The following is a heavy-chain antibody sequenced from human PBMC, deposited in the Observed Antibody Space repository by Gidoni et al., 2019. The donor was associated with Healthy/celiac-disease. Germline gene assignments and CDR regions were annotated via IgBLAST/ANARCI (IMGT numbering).Heavy chain of an antibody. J-gene: IGHJ6*02. CDR3: ASDYYGSGSYSKPVYGMDV. D-gene: IGHD3-10*01. V-gene: IGHV3-53*01. CDR2: IYSGGSK. CDR1: GFTVSRHY. Sequence: EVQLVESGGGLIQPGGSLRLSCAASGFTVSRHYMSWVRQAPGKGLEWVSVIYSGGSKDYADTGKGRFTISRDNSKNTLYLQMNSRRAEDTAVYYCASDYYGSGSYSKPVYGMDVWGQGTTVTVPS.